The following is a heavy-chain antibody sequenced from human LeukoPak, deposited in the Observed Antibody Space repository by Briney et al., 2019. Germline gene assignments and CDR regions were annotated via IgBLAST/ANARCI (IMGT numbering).Heavy chain of an antibody. V-gene: IGHV1-8*01. CDR2: MNPNSGNS. CDR3: ATGDMIALY. J-gene: IGHJ4*02. D-gene: IGHD3-22*01. CDR1: GYTFTSYD. Sequence: ASVKVSCKASGYTFTSYDINWVRQATGQGREWMGWMNPNSGNSGSAQKFQDRVTITRNTSISTAYMELSSLRSEDTAVYYCATGDMIALYWGQGTLVTVSS.